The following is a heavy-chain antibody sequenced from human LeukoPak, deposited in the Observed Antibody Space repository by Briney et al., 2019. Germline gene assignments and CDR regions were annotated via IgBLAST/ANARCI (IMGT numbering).Heavy chain of an antibody. V-gene: IGHV5-51*01. CDR1: GYSFTSYW. D-gene: IGHD4-17*01. CDR2: IYPGDSDT. Sequence: GESLKISCKGSGYSFTSYWIGWVRQMPGKGLEWMGIIYPGDSDTRYSPSFQGQVTISADKSISTAYLQWSSLKASDTAMYYCARRQTPDYGDPLGAFDIWGQGTMVTVSS. CDR3: ARRQTPDYGDPLGAFDI. J-gene: IGHJ3*02.